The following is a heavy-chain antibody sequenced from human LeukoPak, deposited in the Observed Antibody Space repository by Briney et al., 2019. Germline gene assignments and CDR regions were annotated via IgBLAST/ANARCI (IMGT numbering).Heavy chain of an antibody. Sequence: QPGGSLRLSCAASGFSFSIYGMHWVRQAPGKGLEWVSYISSSSSTIYYADSVKGRFTISRDNAKNSLYLQMNSLRDEDTAVYYCARVPLYSGYDYEGWGQGTLVTVSS. CDR2: ISSSSSTI. V-gene: IGHV3-48*02. J-gene: IGHJ4*02. CDR1: GFSFSIYG. CDR3: ARVPLYSGYDYEG. D-gene: IGHD5-12*01.